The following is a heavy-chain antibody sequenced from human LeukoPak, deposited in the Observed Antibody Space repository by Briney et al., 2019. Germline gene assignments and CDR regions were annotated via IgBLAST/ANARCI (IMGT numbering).Heavy chain of an antibody. J-gene: IGHJ3*02. CDR2: IYSSGDT. CDR1: GGSISPGYY. D-gene: IGHD6-13*01. CDR3: ARDNIPAHINDAFDI. Sequence: SETLSLTCTVSGGSISPGYYWSWVRQPAGKELQWIGRIYSSGDTHYNPSFQSRVTMSVDTSKNQFSLNLSSVTAADTAVYYCARDNIPAHINDAFDIWGQGRMVAVSA. V-gene: IGHV4-4*07.